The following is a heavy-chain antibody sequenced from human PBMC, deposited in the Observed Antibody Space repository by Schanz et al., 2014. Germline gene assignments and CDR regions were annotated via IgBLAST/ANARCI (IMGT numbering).Heavy chain of an antibody. CDR2: FIPILDVG. V-gene: IGHV1-69*02. CDR1: RSTFSSYT. Sequence: QVQLVHSGAEVKKPGSSVKVSCKASRSTFSSYTISWVRQARGQGLEWVGRFIPILDVGNYAQQFQARVSFTADKSTSTAYMELSSLRYEDTALYYCARGTMPGTFDICGHGPMVTVAS. CDR3: ARGTMPGTFDI. D-gene: IGHD2-2*01. J-gene: IGHJ3*02.